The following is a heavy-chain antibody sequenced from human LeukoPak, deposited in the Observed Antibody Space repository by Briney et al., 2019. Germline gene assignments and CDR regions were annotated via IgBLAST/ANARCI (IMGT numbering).Heavy chain of an antibody. J-gene: IGHJ4*02. D-gene: IGHD5-24*01. Sequence: GGSLRLSCAASGFTFSSYWMHWVRQAPGKGLVWVSRINSDGSSTSYADSVKGRFTISRDNAKNSLYLQVNSLRAEDTAVYYCARDRAGDGYNLPLDYWGQGTLVTVSS. V-gene: IGHV3-74*01. CDR3: ARDRAGDGYNLPLDY. CDR1: GFTFSSYW. CDR2: INSDGSST.